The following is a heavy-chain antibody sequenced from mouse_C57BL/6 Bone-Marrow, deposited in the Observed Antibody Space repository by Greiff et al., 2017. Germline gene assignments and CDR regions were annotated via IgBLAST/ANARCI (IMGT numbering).Heavy chain of an antibody. CDR3: ASHYYFDY. Sequence: QVQLQQSGPELVKPGASVKISCKASGYAFSSSWMNWVKQRPGKGLEWIGRIYPGDGDTNYNGKFQGKATLTADKSSSTAYMQLSSLTSEDSAVYFCASHYYFDYWGQGTTLTVSS. J-gene: IGHJ2*01. CDR2: IYPGDGDT. CDR1: GYAFSSSW. D-gene: IGHD1-2*01. V-gene: IGHV1-82*01.